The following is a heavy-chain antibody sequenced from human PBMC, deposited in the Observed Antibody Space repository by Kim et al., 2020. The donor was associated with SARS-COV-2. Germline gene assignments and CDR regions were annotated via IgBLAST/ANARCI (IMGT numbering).Heavy chain of an antibody. CDR2: IYYSGST. V-gene: IGHV4-30-4*01. J-gene: IGHJ3*02. Sequence: SETLSLTCTVSGGSISSGDYYWSWIRQPPGKGLEWIGYIYYSGSTYYNPSLKSRVTISVDTSKIQFSLKLSSVTAADTAVYYCAREPPPPYGGNSRDAFDIWGQGTMVTVSS. D-gene: IGHD2-21*02. CDR3: AREPPPPYGGNSRDAFDI. CDR1: GGSISSGDYY.